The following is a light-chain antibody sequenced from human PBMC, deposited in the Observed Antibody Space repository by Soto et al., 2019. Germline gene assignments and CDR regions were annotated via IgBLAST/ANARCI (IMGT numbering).Light chain of an antibody. CDR3: QQYISSPWT. J-gene: IGKJ1*01. CDR1: QSVSNNY. CDR2: GAS. V-gene: IGKV3-20*01. Sequence: EIVLTQSPGTLSLSPGERATLSCRASQSVSNNYLAWYQQKPGQAPRLLIYGASNRATGIPVRFSGSGSGSGTDFTLTINRLEPEDFAVYYCQQYISSPWTFGQGTKVDIK.